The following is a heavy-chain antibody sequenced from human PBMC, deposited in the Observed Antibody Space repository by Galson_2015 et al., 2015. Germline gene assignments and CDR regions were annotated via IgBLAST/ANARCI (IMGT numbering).Heavy chain of an antibody. J-gene: IGHJ4*02. CDR1: GFTFSNYA. Sequence: SLRLSCAASGFTFSNYAMHWVRQAPGKGLEWVAFISYNGRNKYYADSVKGRFTISRDNSKNTVNLQMNSLRTEDTAVYYCAKDGDVAAAGGFYFDYWGQGTLVTVSS. CDR2: ISYNGRNK. CDR3: AKDGDVAAAGGFYFDY. D-gene: IGHD6-13*01. V-gene: IGHV3-30*18.